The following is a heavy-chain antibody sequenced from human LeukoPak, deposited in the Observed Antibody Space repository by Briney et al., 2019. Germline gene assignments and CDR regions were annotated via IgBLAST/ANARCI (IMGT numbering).Heavy chain of an antibody. J-gene: IGHJ6*03. V-gene: IGHV3-30*02. D-gene: IGHD2-2*01. Sequence: GGSLRLSCAASGFIFSEYAMGWVRQAPGKGLEWVAVIWYGGSNKYYADSVKGRSTISRDNSKNTLYLQMNSLRAEDTAVYYCAKDRSTSYYYMDVWGKGTTVTVSS. CDR2: IWYGGSNK. CDR1: GFIFSEYA. CDR3: AKDRSTSYYYMDV.